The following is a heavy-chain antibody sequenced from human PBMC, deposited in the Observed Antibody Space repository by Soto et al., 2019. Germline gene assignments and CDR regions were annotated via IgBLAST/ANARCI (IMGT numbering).Heavy chain of an antibody. CDR3: ARVRYYYDSSGYRRGPDY. D-gene: IGHD3-22*01. Sequence: ASVKVSCKASGYTFTSYAMHWVRQAPGQRLEWMGWISAYNGNTNYAQKLQGRVTMTTDTSTSTAYMELRSLRSDDTAVYYCARVRYYYDSSGYRRGPDYWGQGTLVTVSS. CDR1: GYTFTSYA. J-gene: IGHJ4*02. V-gene: IGHV1-18*01. CDR2: ISAYNGNT.